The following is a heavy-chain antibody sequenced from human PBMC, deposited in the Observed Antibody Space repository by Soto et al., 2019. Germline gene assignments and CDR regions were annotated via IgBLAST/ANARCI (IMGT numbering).Heavy chain of an antibody. D-gene: IGHD6-13*01. CDR3: ARGGRQHLIQTPISYKIDY. CDR2: IDHSGST. J-gene: IGHJ4*02. V-gene: IGHV4-34*01. CDR1: GGSFSGYY. Sequence: QVQLQQWGAGLLKPSETLSLTCAVYGGSFSGYYWSWIRQPPGKGLEWIGEIDHSGSTNYNPSLKSRVTRSVDMSKNQFSMKLSSVTAADTAVYYCARGGRQHLIQTPISYKIDYWGQGTLVTVSS.